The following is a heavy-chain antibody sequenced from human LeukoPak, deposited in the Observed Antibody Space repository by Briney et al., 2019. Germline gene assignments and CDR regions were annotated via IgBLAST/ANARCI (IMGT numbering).Heavy chain of an antibody. D-gene: IGHD2-2*01. CDR1: GFTFSSYA. Sequence: GGSLRLSCAASGFTFSSYAMSWVRQAPGKGLEWVSAISGSGGSTYYADSVKGRFTISRDNSKNTLYLQMNSLRAEDTAVYYCARGYCSSTSCPKAYYFDYWGQGTLVTVSS. V-gene: IGHV3-23*01. CDR3: ARGYCSSTSCPKAYYFDY. J-gene: IGHJ4*02. CDR2: ISGSGGST.